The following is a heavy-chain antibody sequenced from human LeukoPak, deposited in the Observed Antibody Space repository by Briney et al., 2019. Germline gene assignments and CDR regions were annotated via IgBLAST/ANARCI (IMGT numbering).Heavy chain of an antibody. CDR2: IRSKTNNYAT. Sequence: PGGSLRLSCAASGFSFSGSAIHWVRQASGKGLEWLGRIRSKTNNYATAYGASVNDRFTISRDDSKNTAYLQMNSLRAEDTAVYYCASPYYYGSGSYSSSGMDVWGKGTTVTISS. D-gene: IGHD3-10*01. J-gene: IGHJ6*04. CDR1: GFSFSGSA. V-gene: IGHV3-73*01. CDR3: ASPYYYGSGSYSSSGMDV.